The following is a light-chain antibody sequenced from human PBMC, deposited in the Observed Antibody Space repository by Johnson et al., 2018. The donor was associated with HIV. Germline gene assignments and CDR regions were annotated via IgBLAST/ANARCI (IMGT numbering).Light chain of an antibody. Sequence: QSVLTQPPSVSAAPGQKVTISCSGSSSNIGNNYVSWYQQLPGTAPKLLIYENNKRPSGIPDRFSGSKSGTSATLGLTGLTTGDEADYYCGTWDSSLSSGVFGTGTKVTVL. CDR2: ENN. J-gene: IGLJ1*01. V-gene: IGLV1-51*02. CDR3: GTWDSSLSSGV. CDR1: SSNIGNNY.